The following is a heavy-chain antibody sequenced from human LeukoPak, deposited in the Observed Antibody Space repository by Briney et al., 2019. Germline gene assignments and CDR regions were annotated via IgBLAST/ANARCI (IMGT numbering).Heavy chain of an antibody. J-gene: IGHJ4*02. V-gene: IGHV4-59*12. D-gene: IGHD6-6*01. Sequence: SKTLSLTCTVSGGSISNDYWSWIRQPPGKGLEWIGYVYDSGATNYNPSLKSRLTISVDTSKNQFSLNLSSVTAADTAVYYCAREGIPARPLDYWGQGTLVTVSS. CDR1: GGSISNDY. CDR3: AREGIPARPLDY. CDR2: VYDSGAT.